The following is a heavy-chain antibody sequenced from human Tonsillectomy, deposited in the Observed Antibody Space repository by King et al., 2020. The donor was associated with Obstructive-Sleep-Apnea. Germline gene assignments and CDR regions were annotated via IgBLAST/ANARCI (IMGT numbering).Heavy chain of an antibody. Sequence: VQLVESGGGLVQPGGSLRLSCAASGFRFSNYDMNWVRQAPGKGLECVSHISDSSSTIYYADSVKGRFTISRANPKNTLHLQMNRLRAVDTAVYYCAREDYRSSSGGYYFDYWGQGTLATVSS. J-gene: IGHJ4*02. CDR3: AREDYRSSSGGYYFDY. D-gene: IGHD6-6*01. CDR2: ISDSSSTI. V-gene: IGHV3-48*04. CDR1: GFRFSNYD.